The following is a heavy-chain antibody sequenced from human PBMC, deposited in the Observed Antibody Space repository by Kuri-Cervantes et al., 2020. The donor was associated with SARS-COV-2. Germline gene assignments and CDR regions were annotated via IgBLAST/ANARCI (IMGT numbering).Heavy chain of an antibody. CDR3: ARERAAGRMFDY. J-gene: IGHJ4*02. CDR1: GFTFSSYA. V-gene: IGHV3-53*01. Sequence: GESLKISCAASGFTFSSYAMSWVRQAPGKGLEWVSVIYSGGSTYYADSVKGRFTISRDNSKNTLYLQMNSLRAEDTAVYYCARERAAGRMFDYWGQGTLVTVSS. CDR2: IYSGGST. D-gene: IGHD6-13*01.